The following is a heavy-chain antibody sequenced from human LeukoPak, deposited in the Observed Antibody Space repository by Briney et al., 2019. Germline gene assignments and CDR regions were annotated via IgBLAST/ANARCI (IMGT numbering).Heavy chain of an antibody. J-gene: IGHJ6*02. D-gene: IGHD2-2*01. CDR3: ARDLAIVVPAASTHGYGMDA. CDR2: IKQDGSEK. Sequence: PGGSLRLSCAASGFTFSSYWMSWVRQAPGKGLEWVANIKQDGSEKYYVDSVKGRFTISRDNAKNSLYLQMNSLRAEDTAVYYCARDLAIVVPAASTHGYGMDAWGQGTTVTVSS. V-gene: IGHV3-7*01. CDR1: GFTFSSYW.